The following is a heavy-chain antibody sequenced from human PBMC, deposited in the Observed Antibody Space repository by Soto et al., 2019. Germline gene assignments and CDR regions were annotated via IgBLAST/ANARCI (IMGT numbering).Heavy chain of an antibody. D-gene: IGHD6-19*01. Sequence: QVQLVQSGAEVKKPGASVTVSGKTSGYTFSNYGSSWVRQAPGQGLEWMGWISGYNGNTNYAQTVQGRVTMTTDTSTGTVYMELRSLKSDDTAIYYCSRFIMVGGWFDPNYYHGMDVWGQGTTVTVSS. CDR1: GYTFSNYG. V-gene: IGHV1-18*01. CDR2: ISGYNGNT. CDR3: SRFIMVGGWFDPNYYHGMDV. J-gene: IGHJ6*02.